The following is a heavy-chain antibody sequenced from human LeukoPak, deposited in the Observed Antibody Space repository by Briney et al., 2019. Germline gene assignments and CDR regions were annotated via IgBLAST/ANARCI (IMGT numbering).Heavy chain of an antibody. V-gene: IGHV4-59*01. J-gene: IGHJ4*02. D-gene: IGHD5-12*01. CDR1: GGSISSYY. CDR3: ARGDSGYDWVDY. CDR2: IYYSGST. Sequence: PSETLSLTCTVSGGSISSYYWSCIRQPPGKGLEWVGHIYYSGSTNYNPSLQSRVTISVDTSKNQFSLKLSSVTAADTAVYYCARGDSGYDWVDYWGQGTLVTVSS.